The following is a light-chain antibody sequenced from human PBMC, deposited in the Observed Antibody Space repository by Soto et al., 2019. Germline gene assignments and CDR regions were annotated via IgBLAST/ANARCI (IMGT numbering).Light chain of an antibody. CDR1: SSDVGGYNY. J-gene: IGLJ1*01. Sequence: QSALTQPASVSGSPGQSITISCTGTSSDVGGYNYVSWYQQHPGKAPKLMIYDVSNRPSGISNRFSGSKSGNTASLTISGLQAEDDGDYYCSSYTSSSTFYVFGTGTKVTVL. CDR2: DVS. CDR3: SSYTSSSTFYV. V-gene: IGLV2-14*01.